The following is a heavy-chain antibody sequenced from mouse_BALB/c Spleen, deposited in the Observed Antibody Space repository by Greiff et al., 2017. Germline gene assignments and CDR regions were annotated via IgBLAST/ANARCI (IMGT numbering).Heavy chain of an antibody. D-gene: IGHD5-5*01. CDR3: VREALPHYYAMDY. CDR2: IRSKSNNYAT. V-gene: IGHV10-3*03. J-gene: IGHJ4*01. Sequence: EVQVVESGGGLVQPKGSLKLSCAASGFTFNTYAMHWVCQAPGKGLEWVARIRSKSNNYATYYADSVKDRFTISRDDSQSMLYLQMNNLKTEDTAMYYCVREALPHYYAMDYWGQGTSVTVSS. CDR1: GFTFNTYA.